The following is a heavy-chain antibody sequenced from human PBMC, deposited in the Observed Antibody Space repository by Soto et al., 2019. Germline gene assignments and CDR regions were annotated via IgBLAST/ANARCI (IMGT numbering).Heavy chain of an antibody. CDR3: AARGLNGDPFHY. CDR2: IFYTGST. J-gene: IGHJ4*02. D-gene: IGHD4-17*01. Sequence: WAWIRQPPGEGLGWIGTIFYTGSTYYNPSLTSRLTISVDTSKNQFSLKLSSVTATDTAVYYCAARGLNGDPFHYWGQGPLVTVS. V-gene: IGHV4-39*01.